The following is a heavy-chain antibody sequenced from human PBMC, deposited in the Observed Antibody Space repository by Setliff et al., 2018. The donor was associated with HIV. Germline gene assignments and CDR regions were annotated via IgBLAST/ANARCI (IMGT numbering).Heavy chain of an antibody. J-gene: IGHJ3*02. Sequence: ASVKVSCKASGYTFTAYYIHWVRQAPGHGLQLMGRIEPSSGGTNYIQKFQGRVTITRDTSIYTVYMGLTGLTSDDTAVYYCARGSPSIAAAYPDALDIWGQGTMVTVSS. D-gene: IGHD6-13*01. CDR1: GYTFTAYY. CDR2: IEPSSGGT. V-gene: IGHV1-2*06. CDR3: ARGSPSIAAAYPDALDI.